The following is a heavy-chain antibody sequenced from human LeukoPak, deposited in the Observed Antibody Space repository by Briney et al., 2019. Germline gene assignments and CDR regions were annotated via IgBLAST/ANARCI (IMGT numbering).Heavy chain of an antibody. CDR3: ARPYYYDSRIDP. D-gene: IGHD3-22*01. CDR2: IHASGPT. J-gene: IGHJ5*02. Sequence: SETLSLTCTVSGGSISTYYWSWIRRPPGKGLEWIAYIHASGPTNYNPSLKSRITISVDTSKNQFSLKLSSVTAADTAVYYCARPYYYDSRIDPWGQGTLVTVSS. V-gene: IGHV4-4*09. CDR1: GGSISTYY.